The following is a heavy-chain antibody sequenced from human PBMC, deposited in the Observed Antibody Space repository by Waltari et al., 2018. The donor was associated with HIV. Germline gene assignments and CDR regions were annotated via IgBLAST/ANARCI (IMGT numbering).Heavy chain of an antibody. CDR2: IYYRGRS. CDR3: ARHALRVGASYWYFDL. D-gene: IGHD1-26*01. V-gene: IGHV4-39*01. J-gene: IGHJ2*01. CDR1: GGSISNSNYF. Sequence: QLQLQESGPGLVKPSETLSLTCTVSGGSISNSNYFWGWIRQPPGKGLEWIGRIYYRGRSYYNPSLRSRFTISVDTSKNQFSLKLSSVTATDTAVYYCARHALRVGASYWYFDLWGRGTLVTVSS.